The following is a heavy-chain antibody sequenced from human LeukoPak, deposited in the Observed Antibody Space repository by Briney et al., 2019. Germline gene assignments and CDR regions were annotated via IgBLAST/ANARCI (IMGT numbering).Heavy chain of an antibody. V-gene: IGHV4-39*07. J-gene: IGHJ4*02. Sequence: SETLSLTCTVSSGSISTSNYYWGWVRQPPGKALEWIGRIYPSGSTNYDPSLKSRVTISVDTSKNQFSLKLSSVTAADTAVYYCARGGVGNFDYWGQGTLVTVSS. CDR1: SGSISTSNYY. D-gene: IGHD1-26*01. CDR3: ARGGVGNFDY. CDR2: IYPSGST.